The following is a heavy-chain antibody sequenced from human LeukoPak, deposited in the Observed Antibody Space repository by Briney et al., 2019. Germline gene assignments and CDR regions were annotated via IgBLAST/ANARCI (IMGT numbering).Heavy chain of an antibody. V-gene: IGHV4-34*01. Sequence: SETLSLTCAVYGGSFSGYYWSWIRQPPGKGLEWIGEINHSGSTNYNPSLKSRVTISVDTSKNQFSLKLSSVTAADTAVYFCARLRSTYWYFDLWGRGTLVTVSS. CDR3: ARLRSTYWYFDL. J-gene: IGHJ2*01. D-gene: IGHD1-26*01. CDR1: GGSFSGYY. CDR2: INHSGST.